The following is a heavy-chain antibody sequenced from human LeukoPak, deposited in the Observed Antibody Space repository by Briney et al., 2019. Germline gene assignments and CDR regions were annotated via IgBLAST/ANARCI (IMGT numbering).Heavy chain of an antibody. CDR3: ARAGRKSRGVDLVRKKETGYYYYMDV. CDR1: GFTFFTYS. J-gene: IGHJ6*03. CDR2: IKQDGSEK. Sequence: GGSLRLSCAASGFTFFTYSMSWVRQAPGKGLEWVANIKQDGSEKYYVDSVKGRFTISRDNAKNSLYLQMNSLRAEDTAVYYCARAGRKSRGVDLVRKKETGYYYYMDVWGKGTTVTVSS. V-gene: IGHV3-7*01. D-gene: IGHD3-10*02.